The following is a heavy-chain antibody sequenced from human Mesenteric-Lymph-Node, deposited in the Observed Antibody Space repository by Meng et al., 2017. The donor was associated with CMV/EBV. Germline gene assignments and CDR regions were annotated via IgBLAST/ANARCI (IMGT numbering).Heavy chain of an antibody. V-gene: IGHV3-21*01. Sequence: GESLKISCSASGFTFSSYSMNWVRQATGKGLEWVSSISSSSSYIYYADSVKGRFTISRDNAKNSLYLQMNSLRAEDTAVYYCARGQVGSGYDYDYWGQGTLVTVSS. D-gene: IGHD5-12*01. CDR3: ARGQVGSGYDYDY. CDR1: GFTFSSYS. CDR2: ISSSSSYI. J-gene: IGHJ4*02.